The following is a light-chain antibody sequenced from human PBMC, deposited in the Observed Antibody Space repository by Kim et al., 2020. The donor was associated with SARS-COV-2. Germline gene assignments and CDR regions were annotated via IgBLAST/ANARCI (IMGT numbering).Light chain of an antibody. J-gene: IGLJ2*01. CDR2: SNN. V-gene: IGLV1-44*01. CDR1: SSNIGSNT. Sequence: PGQRVTISCSGSSSNIGSNTVNWYQQLPGTAPKLLIYSNNQRPSGVPDRFSGSKSGTSASLAISGLQSEDEADYYCAAWDDSLYVVFGGGTHLTVL. CDR3: AAWDDSLYVV.